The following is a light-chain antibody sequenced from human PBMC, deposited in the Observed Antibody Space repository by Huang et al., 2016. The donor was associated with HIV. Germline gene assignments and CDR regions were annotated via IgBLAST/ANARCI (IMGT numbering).Light chain of an antibody. CDR2: EAS. CDR1: QDISRW. CDR3: QQASSFPGT. V-gene: IGKV1D-12*01. J-gene: IGKJ4*01. Sequence: DIQMTQSPSSMSASVGDRVTINCRASQDISRWLAWYQQKPGKAPKLLNYEASSLESGVPSSFSGGGSGTDFTLTISNLQPEDFATYYCQQASSFPGTFGGGTKVEVK.